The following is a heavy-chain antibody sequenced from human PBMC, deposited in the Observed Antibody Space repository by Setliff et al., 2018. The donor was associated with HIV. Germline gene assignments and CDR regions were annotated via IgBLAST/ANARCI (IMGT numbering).Heavy chain of an antibody. Sequence: ASVKVSCKASGYTFSNYGITWVRQAPGQGLEWMGWITSYNGNTNYAKKFKGRVTMTTDTSTSIAYMELKSLRSEDTAVYYCARDVGRDGYCFDHWGQGTLVTVSS. D-gene: IGHD5-12*01. CDR3: ARDVGRDGYCFDH. J-gene: IGHJ4*02. CDR1: GYTFSNYG. V-gene: IGHV1-18*01. CDR2: ITSYNGNT.